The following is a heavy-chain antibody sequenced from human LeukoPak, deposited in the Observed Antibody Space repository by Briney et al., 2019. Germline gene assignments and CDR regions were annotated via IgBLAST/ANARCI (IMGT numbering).Heavy chain of an antibody. V-gene: IGHV4-59*01. J-gene: IGHJ4*02. D-gene: IGHD2-15*01. CDR3: ARSSHCSGGSCYSLTGVGY. Sequence: SETLSLTCTVSGGSISTYYWSWIRQPPGKGLEWIGYVYYSGSTNYNPSLKSRVTMLVDTSKNQFSLKLSSVPAADTAVYYCARSSHCSGGSCYSLTGVGYWGQGTLVTVSS. CDR1: GGSISTYY. CDR2: VYYSGST.